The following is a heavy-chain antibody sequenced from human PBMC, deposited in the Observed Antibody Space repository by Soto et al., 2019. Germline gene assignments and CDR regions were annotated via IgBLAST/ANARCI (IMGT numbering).Heavy chain of an antibody. CDR2: IYYSGST. D-gene: IGHD3-22*01. V-gene: IGHV4-31*03. J-gene: IGHJ4*02. CDR3: ARGTFYYDSHAYYGY. CDR1: GGSIXSGGYY. Sequence: SETLSLTCTVSGGSIXSGGYYLSWIRQHPGKGLEWIGYIYYSGSTYYNPSLKSRVTISVDTSKNQFSLKLSSVTAADTAVYYCARGTFYYDSHAYYGYWGQGTVVTVSS.